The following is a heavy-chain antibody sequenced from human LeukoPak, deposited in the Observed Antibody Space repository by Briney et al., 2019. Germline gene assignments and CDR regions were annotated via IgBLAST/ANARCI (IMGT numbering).Heavy chain of an antibody. J-gene: IGHJ3*02. V-gene: IGHV4-61*01. CDR2: IYYSGST. CDR1: GGSISSSSYY. D-gene: IGHD2-2*02. Sequence: SETLSLTCTVSGGSISSSSYYWSWIRQPPGKGLEWIGYIYYSGSTNYNPSLKSRVTISVDTSKNQFSLKLSSVTAADTAVYYCARGVLLAAGYCSSTSCYTDKADAFDIWGQGTMVTVSS. CDR3: ARGVLLAAGYCSSTSCYTDKADAFDI.